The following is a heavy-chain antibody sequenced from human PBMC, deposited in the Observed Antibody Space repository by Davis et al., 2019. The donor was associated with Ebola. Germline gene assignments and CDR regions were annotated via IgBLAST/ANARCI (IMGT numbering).Heavy chain of an antibody. D-gene: IGHD2-15*01. CDR1: GGSFSGYY. Sequence: SQTLSLTCAVYGGSFSGYYWSWIRQPPGRGLEWIGEINHSGSTNYSPSLESRVSISVDTSKNQFSLRLNSVTAADTAVYYCARGRYVVVVPSTSYYSYAMDVWGQGTTVTVSS. V-gene: IGHV4-34*01. CDR3: ARGRYVVVVPSTSYYSYAMDV. J-gene: IGHJ6*02. CDR2: INHSGST.